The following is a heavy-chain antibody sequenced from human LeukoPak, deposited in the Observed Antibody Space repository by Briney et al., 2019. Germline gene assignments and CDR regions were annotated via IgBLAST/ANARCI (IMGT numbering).Heavy chain of an antibody. CDR2: ISGSGGST. V-gene: IGHV3-23*01. CDR3: ATPGGILRFLEWFEDV. D-gene: IGHD3-3*01. CDR1: GFTFSSYA. Sequence: QSGGSLRLSCAASGFTFSSYAMSWVRQAPGKGLEWVSAISGSGGSTYYADSVKGRFTISRDNSKNTLYLQMNSLRAEDTAVYYCATPGGILRFLEWFEDVWGQGTTVTVSS. J-gene: IGHJ6*02.